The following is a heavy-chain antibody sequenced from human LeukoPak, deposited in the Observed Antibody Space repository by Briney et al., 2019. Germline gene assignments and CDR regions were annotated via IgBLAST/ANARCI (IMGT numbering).Heavy chain of an antibody. J-gene: IGHJ4*02. D-gene: IGHD6-13*01. CDR3: ARVDRYSSSPSSFDY. Sequence: PGGSLRLSFAASGXTFSSFEMNWVRQAPGKGLEWVACVSNSGSTIYYADSMKGRFTISRDNAKNSLYLQMNSLRAEDTAVYYCARVDRYSSSPSSFDYWGQGTLVTVSS. CDR2: VSNSGSTI. V-gene: IGHV3-48*03. CDR1: GXTFSSFE.